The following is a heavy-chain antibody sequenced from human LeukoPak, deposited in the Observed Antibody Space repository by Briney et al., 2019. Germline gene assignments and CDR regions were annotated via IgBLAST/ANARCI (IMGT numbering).Heavy chain of an antibody. V-gene: IGHV3-15*01. CDR1: GFTFSNVW. D-gene: IGHD1-26*01. J-gene: IGHJ5*02. Sequence: GGSLRLSCAASGFTFSNVWMNWVRQAPGKGLEWVGLIKRKTNGGATEYAAPVKGRFIISRDDSENTLYLQMNSLNTEHTAVYYCATDLSQRYYIAWGQGTLVTVSS. CDR2: IKRKTNGGAT. CDR3: ATDLSQRYYIA.